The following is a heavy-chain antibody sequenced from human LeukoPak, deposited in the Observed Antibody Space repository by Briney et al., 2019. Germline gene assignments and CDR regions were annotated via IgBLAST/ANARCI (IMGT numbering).Heavy chain of an antibody. CDR3: TSPLDSYSSSSRDFDY. D-gene: IGHD6-6*01. CDR2: ISYDGSNK. V-gene: IGHV3-30*03. J-gene: IGHJ4*02. CDR1: GFTFSSYG. Sequence: GGSLRLSCAASGFTFSSYGMHWVRQAPGKGLEWVAVISYDGSNKYYADSVKGRFTISRDNSKNTLYLQMNSLRAEDTAVYYCTSPLDSYSSSSRDFDYWGQGTLVTVSS.